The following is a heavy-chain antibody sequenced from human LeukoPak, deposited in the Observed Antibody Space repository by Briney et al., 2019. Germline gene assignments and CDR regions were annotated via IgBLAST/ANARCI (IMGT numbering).Heavy chain of an antibody. CDR3: ARDAGTGILYLFDP. V-gene: IGHV4-4*07. CDR2: IYTSGST. D-gene: IGHD2-8*01. CDR1: GGSISSYY. J-gene: IGHJ5*02. Sequence: SETLSLTCTVSGGSISSYYWSWIRQPAGKGLEWIGRIYTSGSTNYNPSLKSRVTMSVDTSKNQFSLKLSSVTAADTAVYYCARDAGTGILYLFDPWGQGALVTVSS.